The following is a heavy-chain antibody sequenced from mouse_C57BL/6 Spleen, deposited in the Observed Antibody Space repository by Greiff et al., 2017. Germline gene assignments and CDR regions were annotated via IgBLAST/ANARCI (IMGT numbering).Heavy chain of an antibody. CDR1: GYTFTDYY. V-gene: IGHV1-26*01. CDR3: ARGSDLLWLRRFAY. D-gene: IGHD2-2*01. CDR2: INPNNGGT. J-gene: IGHJ3*01. Sequence: VQLQQSGPELVKPGASVKISCKASGYTFTDYYMNWVKQSHGKSLEWIGDINPNNGGTSYNQKFKGKATLTVDKSSSTAYMELRSLTSEDSAVYYCARGSDLLWLRRFAYWGQGTLVTVSA.